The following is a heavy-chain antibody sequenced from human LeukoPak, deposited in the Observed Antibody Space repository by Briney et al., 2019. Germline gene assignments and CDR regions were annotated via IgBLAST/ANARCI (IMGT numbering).Heavy chain of an antibody. J-gene: IGHJ3*02. Sequence: GGSLRLSCAASGFTFSSYAMSWVRQAPGKGLEWVSAISGSGDSTYYADSVKGRFTISRDNSKNTLYLQMNSLRAEDTAVYYCAKSLYYYGSGSYYTIYAFDIWGQGTMVTVSS. D-gene: IGHD3-10*01. CDR1: GFTFSSYA. CDR3: AKSLYYYGSGSYYTIYAFDI. V-gene: IGHV3-23*01. CDR2: ISGSGDST.